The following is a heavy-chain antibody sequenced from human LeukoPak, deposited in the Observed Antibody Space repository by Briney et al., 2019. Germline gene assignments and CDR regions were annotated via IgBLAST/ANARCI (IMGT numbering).Heavy chain of an antibody. CDR2: ISAYNGNT. D-gene: IGHD3-10*01. CDR3: ARDGIIMVRGVTVFDY. J-gene: IGHJ4*02. V-gene: IGHV1-18*01. CDR1: GYTFTSYG. Sequence: ASVKVSCKASGYTFTSYGISWVRQAPGQGLEWMGWISAYNGNTNYAQKLQGRVTMTTDTSTSTAYMELRSLRSDDTAVYYCARDGIIMVRGVTVFDYWGQGTLVTVSS.